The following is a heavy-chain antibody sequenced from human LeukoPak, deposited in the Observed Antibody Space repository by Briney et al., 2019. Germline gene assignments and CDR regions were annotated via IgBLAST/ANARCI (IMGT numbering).Heavy chain of an antibody. CDR3: AQDPRRDYESDY. D-gene: IGHD4-17*01. CDR2: ISSGDNT. J-gene: IGHJ4*02. CDR1: GFTFSTFA. Sequence: GGSLRLSRAASGFTFSTFAMTWVRQAPGKGLEWVSTISSGDNTYYPDSVKGRFIISRDSSKNTLYLQMNRLRAEDTAVYYCAQDPRRDYESDYWGQGTLVTVSS. V-gene: IGHV3-23*01.